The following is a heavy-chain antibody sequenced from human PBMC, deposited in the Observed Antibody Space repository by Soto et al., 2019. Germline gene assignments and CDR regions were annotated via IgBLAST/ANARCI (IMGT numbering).Heavy chain of an antibody. CDR2: IKSKTAGGTT. J-gene: IGHJ4*02. CDR3: TTHIIPAPL. CDR1: GFTFSNAW. V-gene: IGHV3-15*01. Sequence: EVQLVESGGGLVKPGGSLRLSCAASGFTFSNAWMNWVRQAPGKGLEWVGRIKSKTAGGTTDYAAPVKGRFTISRDDSKNTLYLQMNSLKTEDTAVYYCTTHIIPAPLWGQGTLVTVSS.